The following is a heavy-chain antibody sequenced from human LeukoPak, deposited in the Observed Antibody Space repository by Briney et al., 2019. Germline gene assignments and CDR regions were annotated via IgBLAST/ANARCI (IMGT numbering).Heavy chain of an antibody. D-gene: IGHD1-26*01. J-gene: IGHJ4*02. V-gene: IGHV4-59*01. Sequence: SETLSLTCTVSGGSISGYYWSWIRQPPGKGLEWIGFIYYSGSTIYNPSLKSRVTISVDTSKNQFSLKVTSMTAADTAVYYCARGWYSGSYRFDYWGQGTLVTVSS. CDR1: GGSISGYY. CDR2: IYYSGST. CDR3: ARGWYSGSYRFDY.